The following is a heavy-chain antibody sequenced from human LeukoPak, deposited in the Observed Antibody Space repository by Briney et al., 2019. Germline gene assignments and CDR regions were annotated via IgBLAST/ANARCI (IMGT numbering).Heavy chain of an antibody. D-gene: IGHD1-26*01. V-gene: IGHV4-30-4*01. CDR3: CSGSQLGMDY. CDR2: IYYSGST. J-gene: IGHJ4*02. Sequence: SETLSLTCTVSGGSISSGDYCWSWIRQPPGQGLEWLGYIYYSGSTYYNPSLKSRVTISVDTSKNQFSLELSSVTAADTAVYYCCSGSQLGMDYWGQGTLVTVSS. CDR1: GGSISSGDYC.